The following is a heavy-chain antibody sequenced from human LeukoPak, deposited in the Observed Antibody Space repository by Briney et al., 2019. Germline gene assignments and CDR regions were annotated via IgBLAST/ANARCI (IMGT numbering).Heavy chain of an antibody. CDR3: ATMVAAAGTVWYFDL. Sequence: SETLSLTCGVYGGSFSVYYWSWIRQPPGKGLEWIGYIYHSGSTYYNPSLKSRVTISVDRSKNQFSLKLSSVTAADTAVYYCATMVAAAGTVWYFDLWGRGTLVTVSS. J-gene: IGHJ2*01. D-gene: IGHD6-13*01. V-gene: IGHV4-34*01. CDR2: IYHSGST. CDR1: GGSFSVYY.